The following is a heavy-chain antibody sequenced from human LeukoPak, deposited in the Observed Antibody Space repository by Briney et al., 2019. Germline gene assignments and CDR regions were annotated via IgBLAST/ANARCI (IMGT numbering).Heavy chain of an antibody. J-gene: IGHJ6*02. Sequence: TGGSLRLSCAASGFTFSSYWMSWVRQAPGKGLEWVANIKQDGSEKYYVDSVKGRFTISRDNAKNSLYLQMNSLRAEDTAVYYCARNSHYDYGDRVYYYYGMDVWGQGTTVTVSS. D-gene: IGHD4-17*01. V-gene: IGHV3-7*01. CDR3: ARNSHYDYGDRVYYYYGMDV. CDR1: GFTFSSYW. CDR2: IKQDGSEK.